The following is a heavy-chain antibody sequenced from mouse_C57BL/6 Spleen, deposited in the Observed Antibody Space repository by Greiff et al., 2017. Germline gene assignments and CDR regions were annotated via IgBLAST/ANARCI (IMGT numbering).Heavy chain of an antibody. V-gene: IGHV1-53*01. D-gene: IGHD6-1*01. CDR3: ARSRPHCDGGRGSDV. J-gene: IGHJ1*03. CDR2: INPSNGGT. CDR1: GYTFTSYW. Sequence: QVQLQQPGTELVKPGASVKLSCKASGYTFTSYWMHWVKQRPGQGLEWIGNINPSNGGTNYNEKFKSKATLTVDKSSSTAYMQLSSRTSEECGVYYGARSRPHCDGGRGSDVWGTGTTVTVSS.